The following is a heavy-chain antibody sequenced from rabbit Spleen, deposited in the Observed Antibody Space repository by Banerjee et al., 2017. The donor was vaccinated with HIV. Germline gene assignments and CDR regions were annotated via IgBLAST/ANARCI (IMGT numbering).Heavy chain of an antibody. CDR3: ARDLLGVIGWNFYL. V-gene: IGHV1S36*01. J-gene: IGHJ4*01. CDR1: GFVFSSYG. Sequence: QEQLVESGGGLVTPGGSLTLTCKASGFVFSSYGVSWVRQAPGKGLEWIGYIDPIFGSAYYASWVNGRFSISRENTQNTVYLQLTSLTAADRATYFCARDLLGVIGWNFYLWGPGTLVTVS. CDR2: IDPIFGSA. D-gene: IGHD1-1*01.